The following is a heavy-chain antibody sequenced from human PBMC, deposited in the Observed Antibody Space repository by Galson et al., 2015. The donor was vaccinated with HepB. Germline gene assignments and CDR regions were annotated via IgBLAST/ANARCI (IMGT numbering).Heavy chain of an antibody. CDR1: GFTFSSYW. Sequence: SLRLSCAASGFTFSSYWMHWVRQAPGKGLVWVSRINSDGSSTSYADSVKGRFTISRDNAKNTLYLQMNSLRAEDTAVYYCARESGYSGYGEDYWGQGTLVTVSS. J-gene: IGHJ4*02. CDR2: INSDGSST. V-gene: IGHV3-74*01. CDR3: ARESGYSGYGEDY. D-gene: IGHD5-12*01.